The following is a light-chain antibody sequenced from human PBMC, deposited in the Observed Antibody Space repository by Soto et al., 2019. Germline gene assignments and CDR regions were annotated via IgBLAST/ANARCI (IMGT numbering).Light chain of an antibody. CDR2: DAS. V-gene: IGKV3-11*01. Sequence: EIVLTQSPATLSLSPGERATLSCRASQSVSSYLAWYQQKPGQAPRLLIYDASNRATGSTARFSGSGCGTDFTLTISSLEPEDFAVDYFQQRSNWPPTFGQGTKVEIK. CDR1: QSVSSY. J-gene: IGKJ1*01. CDR3: QQRSNWPPT.